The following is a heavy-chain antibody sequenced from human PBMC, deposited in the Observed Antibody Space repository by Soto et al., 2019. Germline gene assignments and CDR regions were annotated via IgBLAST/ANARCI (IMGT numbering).Heavy chain of an antibody. D-gene: IGHD6-13*01. CDR1: GFTFSDYY. CDR2: ISNSGHAI. Sequence: QVQLVESGGGLVKPGGSLRLSCVASGFTFSDYYMSWIRQAPGKGLEWVSYISNSGHAIYYADSVKGRFTVSRDNSNNSMSLQMDSLRADDTAIYYCARDARYASSSYGFDVWVQGTTVSVSS. J-gene: IGHJ6*02. CDR3: ARDARYASSSYGFDV. V-gene: IGHV3-11*01.